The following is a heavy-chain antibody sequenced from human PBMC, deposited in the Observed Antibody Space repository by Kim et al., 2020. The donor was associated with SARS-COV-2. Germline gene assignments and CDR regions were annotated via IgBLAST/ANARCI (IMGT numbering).Heavy chain of an antibody. CDR2: IYYSGST. D-gene: IGHD3-9*01. V-gene: IGHV4-39*01. CDR3: ARSRRDVLRYFDWLPTGAFDI. J-gene: IGHJ3*02. Sequence: SETLSLTCTVSGGSISSSSYYWGWIRQTPGKGLEWIGSIYYSGSTYYNPSLKSLVTISVDTSKNQFSLKLSSVTAADTAVYYFARSRRDVLRYFDWLPTGAFDIWGQGTMVTVSS. CDR1: GGSISSSSYY.